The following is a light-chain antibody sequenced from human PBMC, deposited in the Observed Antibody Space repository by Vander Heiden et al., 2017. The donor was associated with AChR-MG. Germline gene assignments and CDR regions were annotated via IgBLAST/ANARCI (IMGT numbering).Light chain of an antibody. J-gene: IGLJ2*01. CDR2: DSY. CDR3: GAWDSGLSVGL. CDR1: RSNIGINY. V-gene: IGLV1-51*01. Sequence: QSVLTQPPSVSAAPGQTVTIPCSGSRSNIGINYVSWYQQFPGAAPKLLIYDSYKRASVIPDRFSGSKSRTSATLAITGLHTGDEADYFCGAWDSGLSVGLFGGGTKLTVL.